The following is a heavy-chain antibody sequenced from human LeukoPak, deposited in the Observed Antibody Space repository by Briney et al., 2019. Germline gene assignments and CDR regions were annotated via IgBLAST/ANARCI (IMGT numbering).Heavy chain of an antibody. CDR1: GFTFSSYA. D-gene: IGHD1-1*01. V-gene: IGHV3-30*09. J-gene: IGHJ6*02. CDR3: ARDTSMDV. CDR2: VSYDGSNK. Sequence: GGSLRLSCAASGFTFSSYAMHWVRQAPGRGLEWVAVVSYDGSNKFYPDSVKGRFAISRDNSRNTVYLQMNSLRAEDTAVYYCARDTSMDVWGQGTTVTVSS.